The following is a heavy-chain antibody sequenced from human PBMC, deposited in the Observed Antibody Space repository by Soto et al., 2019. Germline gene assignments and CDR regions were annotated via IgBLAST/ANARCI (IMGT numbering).Heavy chain of an antibody. CDR2: IKQDGSEK. CDR3: ARGVVTTGYYFDY. Sequence: GGSLRLSCAASGFTFSNYAMHWLRQAPGKGLEWVANIKQDGSEKYYVDSVKGRFTISRDNAKNSLYLQMNSLRAEDTAVYYCARGVVTTGYYFDYWGQGTLVTVSS. D-gene: IGHD4-17*01. CDR1: GFTFSNYA. V-gene: IGHV3-7*01. J-gene: IGHJ4*02.